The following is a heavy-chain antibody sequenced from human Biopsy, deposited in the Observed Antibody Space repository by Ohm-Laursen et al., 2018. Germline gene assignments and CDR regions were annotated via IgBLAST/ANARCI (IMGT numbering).Heavy chain of an antibody. V-gene: IGHV4-31*03. J-gene: IGHJ4*02. Sequence: LSLTCTVSGGSISIGGSYWSWIRQHPGKGLEWIGYIYYNGNTNYNPSLKSRVSMSVDTSKNQFSLKLSSVTVADTAAYFCARDRGQNYFDYWGQGIPVTVSS. CDR1: GGSISIGGSY. CDR2: IYYNGNT. CDR3: ARDRGQNYFDY.